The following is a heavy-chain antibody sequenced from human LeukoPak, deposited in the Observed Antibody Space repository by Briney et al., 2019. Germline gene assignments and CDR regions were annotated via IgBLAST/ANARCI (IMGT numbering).Heavy chain of an antibody. CDR2: IRFDGTNK. J-gene: IGHJ6*03. CDR3: ATRARIAVAGDYYYYMDV. Sequence: GGSLRLSCAASGFTFSSYGMHWVRQAPGKGLEWVSFIRFDGTNKYYADSVKGRFTISRDNSKNTLYLQMNSLRAEDTAVYYCATRARIAVAGDYYYYMDVWGKGTTVTISS. D-gene: IGHD6-19*01. CDR1: GFTFSSYG. V-gene: IGHV3-30*02.